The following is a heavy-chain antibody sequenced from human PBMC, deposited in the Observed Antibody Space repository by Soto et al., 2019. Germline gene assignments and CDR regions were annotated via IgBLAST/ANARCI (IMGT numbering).Heavy chain of an antibody. V-gene: IGHV4-59*01. CDR3: ARQVGVVQVHRLDP. CDR2: IYYTGST. J-gene: IGHJ5*02. D-gene: IGHD3-3*01. CDR1: GVSINNYY. Sequence: SETLSLTCTVSGVSINNYYWTWIRQPPGKRLEWIGAIYYTGSTTYNPSLKSRVTISVDTSKNQFSLKLSSVTAADTAVYYCARQVGVVQVHRLDPWGQGTLVTVSS.